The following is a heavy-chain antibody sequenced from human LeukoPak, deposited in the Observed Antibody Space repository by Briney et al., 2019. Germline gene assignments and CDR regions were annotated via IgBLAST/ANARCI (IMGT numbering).Heavy chain of an antibody. CDR1: GGTFSSYG. CDR3: AREDGSGWYSDC. Sequence: SVKVSCKASGGTFSSYGISWVRQAPGQGLEWMGGIIPIFGTTNYAQKFQGRVTITADESTSTTYMELSSLRSEDTAVYYCAREDGSGWYSDCWGQGTLVTVSS. CDR2: IIPIFGTT. J-gene: IGHJ4*02. D-gene: IGHD6-19*01. V-gene: IGHV1-69*13.